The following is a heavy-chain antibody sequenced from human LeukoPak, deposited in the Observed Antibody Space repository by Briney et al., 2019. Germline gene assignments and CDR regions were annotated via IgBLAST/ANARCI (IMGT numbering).Heavy chain of an antibody. CDR1: GYSISSASY. D-gene: IGHD5-12*01. CDR3: ASAGVATRIVDY. J-gene: IGHJ4*02. CDR2: IYHSGSP. V-gene: IGHV4-38-2*01. Sequence: SETLSLTCAVSGYSISSASYWGWIRQPPGKGLEWIGNIYHSGSPYYNPSLKSRVTISVDASKNQFSLKLSSVTAADTAVYYCASAGVATRIVDYWGQGTLVTVSS.